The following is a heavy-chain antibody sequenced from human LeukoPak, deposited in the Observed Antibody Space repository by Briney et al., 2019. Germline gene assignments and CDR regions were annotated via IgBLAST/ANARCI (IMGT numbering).Heavy chain of an antibody. J-gene: IGHJ4*02. D-gene: IGHD6-13*01. Sequence: PSGGSLRLSCAASGFTFSSYAMHWVRQAPGKGLEWVAVISYDGSNKYYADSVKGRFTISRDNSKNTLYLQMNSLRAEDTAVYYCARDEIGGGGQQLVRADYWGQGTLVTVSS. CDR3: ARDEIGGGGQQLVRADY. CDR2: ISYDGSNK. V-gene: IGHV3-30*04. CDR1: GFTFSSYA.